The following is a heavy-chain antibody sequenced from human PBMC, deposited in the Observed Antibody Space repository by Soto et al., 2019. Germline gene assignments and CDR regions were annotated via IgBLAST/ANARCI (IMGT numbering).Heavy chain of an antibody. CDR3: ASGALYYDFWSGINIDY. Sequence: GASVKVSCKVSGYTLTELSMHWVRQAPGKGLEWMGGFDSEDGETIYAQKFQGRVTMTEDTSTDTAYMELSSLRYEDTAVYYCASGALYYDFWSGINIDYWGQGTLVTVSS. CDR1: GYTLTELS. J-gene: IGHJ4*02. CDR2: FDSEDGET. V-gene: IGHV1-24*01. D-gene: IGHD3-3*01.